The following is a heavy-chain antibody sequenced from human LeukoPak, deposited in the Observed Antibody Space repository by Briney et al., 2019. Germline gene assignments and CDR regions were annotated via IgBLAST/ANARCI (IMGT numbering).Heavy chain of an antibody. CDR3: AKDYDFWSGYNYPPDY. CDR1: GFTFSSYG. Sequence: PGGSLRLSCAASGFTFSSYGMHWVRQAPGKGLEWVAFIRYDGSNKYYADSVKGRFTISRDNSKNTLYLQMNSLRAEDTAVYYCAKDYDFWSGYNYPPDYWGQGTLVTVSS. V-gene: IGHV3-30*02. CDR2: IRYDGSNK. D-gene: IGHD3-3*01. J-gene: IGHJ4*02.